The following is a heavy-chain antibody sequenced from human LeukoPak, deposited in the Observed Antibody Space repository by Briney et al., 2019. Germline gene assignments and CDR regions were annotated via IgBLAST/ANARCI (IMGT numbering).Heavy chain of an antibody. D-gene: IGHD3-16*02. CDR1: GFSLTGYS. Sequence: SETLSLTCTVSGFSLTGYSWSWTRQAPGKGLDWMGYIFYSGGTKYNRSLKSRVSVSVDTSKKQFSLRLRSVTAADTAVYYCARHASAGTYRNFFDVWGPGALVTVSS. CDR3: ARHASAGTYRNFFDV. J-gene: IGHJ5*02. CDR2: IFYSGGT. V-gene: IGHV4-59*08.